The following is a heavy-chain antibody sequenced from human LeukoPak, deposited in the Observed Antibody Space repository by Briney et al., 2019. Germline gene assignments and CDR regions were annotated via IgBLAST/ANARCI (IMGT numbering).Heavy chain of an antibody. J-gene: IGHJ4*02. CDR1: GFTFSSYG. D-gene: IGHD3-10*01. CDR2: IRYDGSNK. CDR3: AKDGRYYGSGSYYNPNYYFDY. Sequence: GGSLRLSCAASGFTFSSYGMHWVRQAPGKGLEWVAFIRYDGSNKYYADSVKGRFTISRDNSKNTLYLQMNSLRAEDTAVCYCAKDGRYYGSGSYYNPNYYFDYWGQGTLVTVSS. V-gene: IGHV3-30*02.